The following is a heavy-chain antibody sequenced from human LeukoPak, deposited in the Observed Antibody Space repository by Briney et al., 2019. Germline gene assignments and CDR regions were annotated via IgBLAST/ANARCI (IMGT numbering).Heavy chain of an antibody. CDR3: VRGSGAYYDY. Sequence: GGSLRLSCAASGFTFSNYGMHWVRQAPGKGLEWVAVISYDGSKKYYVDSVKGRFTISRDNSKNTLYLQMNSLRAEDTAVYHCVRGSGAYYDYWGQGTLVTVTS. V-gene: IGHV3-30*03. D-gene: IGHD1-26*01. CDR1: GFTFSNYG. CDR2: ISYDGSKK. J-gene: IGHJ4*02.